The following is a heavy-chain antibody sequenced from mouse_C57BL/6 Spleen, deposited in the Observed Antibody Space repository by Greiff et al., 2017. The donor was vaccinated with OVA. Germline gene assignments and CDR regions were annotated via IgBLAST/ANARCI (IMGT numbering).Heavy chain of an antibody. CDR2: INPNNGGT. Sequence: EVKLQQSGPELVKPGASVKIPCKASGYTFTDYNMDWVKQSHGKSLEWIGDINPNNGGTIYNQKFKGKATWTVEKSSSTAYMELRSLTSEDTAVYYGARGGYYYGSSPYAMDYWGQGTSVTVSS. V-gene: IGHV1-18*01. CDR1: GYTFTDYN. D-gene: IGHD1-1*01. CDR3: ARGGYYYGSSPYAMDY. J-gene: IGHJ4*01.